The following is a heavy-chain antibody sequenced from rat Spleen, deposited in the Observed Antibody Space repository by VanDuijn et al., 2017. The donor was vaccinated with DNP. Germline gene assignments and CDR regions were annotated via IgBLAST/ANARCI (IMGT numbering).Heavy chain of an antibody. CDR2: INKDSNTI. Sequence: EVKLVESGGGLVQPGRSLQLSCAASGFSFNDYWMGWVRQAPGKGLEWIGQINKDSNTINYTPSLEDKFTISRDNAQNTLFLQMNKLGSEDTAIYYCTRTMMVSYFDYWGQGASVTVSS. CDR3: TRTMMVSYFDY. J-gene: IGHJ4*01. V-gene: IGHV4-2*01. D-gene: IGHD1-12*03. CDR1: GFSFNDYW.